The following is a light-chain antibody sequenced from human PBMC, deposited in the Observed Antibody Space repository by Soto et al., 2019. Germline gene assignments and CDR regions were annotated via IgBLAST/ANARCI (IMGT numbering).Light chain of an antibody. V-gene: IGKV1-39*01. CDR3: QQSYSTPRT. Sequence: DIQRTQSPSSLSASVGARVTITCRASQSISSYLNWYQQKPGKAPKLLIYAASSLQSGVPSRFSGSGSGTDFTLTISSLQPEDFATYYCQQSYSTPRTFGQGTKVDIK. CDR1: QSISSY. CDR2: AAS. J-gene: IGKJ1*01.